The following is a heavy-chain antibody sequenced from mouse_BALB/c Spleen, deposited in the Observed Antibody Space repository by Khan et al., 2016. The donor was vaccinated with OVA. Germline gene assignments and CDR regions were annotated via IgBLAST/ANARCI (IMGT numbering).Heavy chain of an antibody. D-gene: IGHD1-1*01. V-gene: IGHV5-17*02. J-gene: IGHJ2*01. Sequence: EVELVESGGGLVQPGGSRKLSCAASGFTFNSYGMHWVRQAPEKGLEWVAYISGDSNYIYYTDTVKGRFTISRDNPKNTLFLQMTSLMSEDTAMYYCDTSYFYGCYFDYWGPGTTLTVS. CDR3: DTSYFYGCYFDY. CDR2: ISGDSNYI. CDR1: GFTFNSYG.